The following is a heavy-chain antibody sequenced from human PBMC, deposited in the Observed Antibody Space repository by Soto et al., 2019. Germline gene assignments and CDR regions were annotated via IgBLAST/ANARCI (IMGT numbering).Heavy chain of an antibody. V-gene: IGHV1-18*01. Sequence: QVQLVQSGPEVKKPGASVKVSCKTSGYTFTNYGISWVRQAPGQGLELMGWITTDKGKTTYAQKFXXRXNXXTDTYTNTAYIELRSLRSDDTAMYYCETRSPAFAYGGQGTLVTVSS. CDR3: ETRSPAFAY. J-gene: IGHJ4*02. CDR2: ITTDKGKT. CDR1: GYTFTNYG.